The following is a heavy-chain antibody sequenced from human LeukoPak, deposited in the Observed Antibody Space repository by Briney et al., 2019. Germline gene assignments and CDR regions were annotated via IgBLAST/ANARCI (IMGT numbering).Heavy chain of an antibody. V-gene: IGHV3-23*01. Sequence: GGSLRLFCAASGFTFSTYGMSWVRQAPGKGLEWVSTIGGSASGTFYADSVKGRFTISRDNSKNTLYLQMNSLRAEDTAVYYCAKSGDGSYYSRADCWGQGTLVTVSS. J-gene: IGHJ4*02. CDR3: AKSGDGSYYSRADC. CDR1: GFTFSTYG. D-gene: IGHD2-15*01. CDR2: IGGSASGT.